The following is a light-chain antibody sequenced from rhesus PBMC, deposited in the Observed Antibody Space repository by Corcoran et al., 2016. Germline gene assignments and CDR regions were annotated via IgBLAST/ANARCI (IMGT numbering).Light chain of an antibody. CDR2: AAS. CDR3: QQGYNTPWT. V-gene: IGKV1-18*01. J-gene: IGKJ1*01. Sequence: DIQMTQSPSSLSASVGDKVTITCRASKGIEHWLAWYKQNPGKAPKLLIYAASNLQSGGPSRFSGSGSGTDYTLTISSLQPEDFETYYCQQGYNTPWTFGQGTKVEIK. CDR1: KGIEHW.